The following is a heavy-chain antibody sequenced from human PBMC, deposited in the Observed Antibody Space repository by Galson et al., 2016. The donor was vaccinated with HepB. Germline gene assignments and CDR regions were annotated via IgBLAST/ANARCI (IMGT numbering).Heavy chain of an antibody. Sequence: SLRLSCAASGFTFNRYGMHWVRQAPGKGLEWVALIWYNGKNEYYADSVKGRFTISRDTSKNTLFLQMNSLRAEDTSVYYCGRAPVRGADCYMDVWGKGTTVTVSS. CDR3: GRAPVRGADCYMDV. V-gene: IGHV3-33*08. J-gene: IGHJ6*03. CDR2: IWYNGKNE. D-gene: IGHD3-10*01. CDR1: GFTFNRYG.